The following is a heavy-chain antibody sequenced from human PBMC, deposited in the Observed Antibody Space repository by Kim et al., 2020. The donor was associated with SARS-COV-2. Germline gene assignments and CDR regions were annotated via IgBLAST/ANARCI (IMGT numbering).Heavy chain of an antibody. J-gene: IGHJ4*02. Sequence: SETLSLTCAVYGGSFSGYYWSWIRQPPGKGLEWIGEINHSGSTNYNPSLKSRVTISVDTSKNQFSLKLSSVTAADTAVYYCARTVVVIYFDYWGQGTLVTVSS. CDR2: INHSGST. CDR1: GGSFSGYY. V-gene: IGHV4-34*01. D-gene: IGHD3-22*01. CDR3: ARTVVVIYFDY.